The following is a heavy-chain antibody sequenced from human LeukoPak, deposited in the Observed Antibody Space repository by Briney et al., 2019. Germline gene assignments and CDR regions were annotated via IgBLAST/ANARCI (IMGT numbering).Heavy chain of an antibody. CDR1: GGTVSRYP. Sequence: VASVKVSCKASGGTVSRYPISWVRQAPGQGLEWMGGIIPIFGTANYAQKFQGRVTITADESTSTAYMELSSLRSEDTAVYYCARDVGFGELLYNQFDYWGQGTLVTVSS. J-gene: IGHJ4*02. V-gene: IGHV1-69*13. D-gene: IGHD3-10*01. CDR2: IIPIFGTA. CDR3: ARDVGFGELLYNQFDY.